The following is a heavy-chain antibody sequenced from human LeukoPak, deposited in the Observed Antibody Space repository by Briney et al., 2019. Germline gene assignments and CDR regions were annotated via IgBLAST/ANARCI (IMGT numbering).Heavy chain of an antibody. D-gene: IGHD4-23*01. CDR1: GFTFSSYE. J-gene: IGHJ4*02. CDR2: ISSSGSTI. V-gene: IGHV3-48*03. Sequence: PGGSLRLSCAASGFTFSSYEMNWVRQAPGKGLEWVSHISSSGSTIYYTDPVKGRFTISRDNSKNLLYLQMNSLRAEDTAIYYCARTVARIGYWGQGTLVTVSS. CDR3: ARTVARIGY.